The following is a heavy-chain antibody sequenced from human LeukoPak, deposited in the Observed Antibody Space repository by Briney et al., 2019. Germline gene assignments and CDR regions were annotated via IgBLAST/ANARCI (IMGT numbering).Heavy chain of an antibody. CDR3: ARVLAAAGLDF. V-gene: IGHV4-39*07. CDR1: GGSISDSRT. J-gene: IGHJ4*02. CDR2: IHDDGRT. D-gene: IGHD6-19*01. Sequence: SETLSLTCTVSGGSISDSRTWGWVRQPPGKGLEWIANIHDDGRTASNPSLESRVTKSLDTSKNQFSLKVRYVTAADTAFYFCARVLAAAGLDFWGQGTLVTVSS.